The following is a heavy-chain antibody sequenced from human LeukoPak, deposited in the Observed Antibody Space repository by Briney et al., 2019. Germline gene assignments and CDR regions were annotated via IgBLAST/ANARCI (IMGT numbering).Heavy chain of an antibody. Sequence: PAGFLSFSCAASGFTFTNYAMSWVRQAPGKGLEWVAAISGSGGSKYYADSVKGRFTISRDNSKNTLYLQMNSLRAEDTAVYYCAKFLGESAYFDWSSENAFDIWGQGTMITVSS. CDR3: AKFLGESAYFDWSSENAFDI. CDR2: ISGSGGSK. J-gene: IGHJ3*02. V-gene: IGHV3-23*01. CDR1: GFTFTNYA. D-gene: IGHD3-9*01.